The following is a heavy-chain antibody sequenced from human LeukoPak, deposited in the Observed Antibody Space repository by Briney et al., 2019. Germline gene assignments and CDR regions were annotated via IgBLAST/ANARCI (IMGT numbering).Heavy chain of an antibody. D-gene: IGHD2-2*01. CDR3: ARAGYCSSTGCLNWFDP. Sequence: ASVKVSCKASGYTFTGYYMHWVRQAPGQGLEWMGWINPNSGGTNYAQKFQGRVTMTRDTSISTAYMELSRLRSDDTAVYYCARAGYCSSTGCLNWFDPWGQGTLVTVSS. CDR2: INPNSGGT. J-gene: IGHJ5*02. V-gene: IGHV1-2*02. CDR1: GYTFTGYY.